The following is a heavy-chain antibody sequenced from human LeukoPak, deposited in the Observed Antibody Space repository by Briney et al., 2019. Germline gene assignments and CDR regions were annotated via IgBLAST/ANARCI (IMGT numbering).Heavy chain of an antibody. CDR2: IYYSGST. V-gene: IGHV4-59*01. CDR3: ARAGDYYDSSGYYYYYYYMDV. Sequence: SETLSLTCTVSGGSISSYYWSWIRQPPGKGLEWIGYIYYSGSTNYNPSLTSRVTISVDTSKNQFSLKLSSVTAADTAVYYCARAGDYYDSSGYYYYYYYMDVWGKGTTVTVSS. J-gene: IGHJ6*03. CDR1: GGSISSYY. D-gene: IGHD3-22*01.